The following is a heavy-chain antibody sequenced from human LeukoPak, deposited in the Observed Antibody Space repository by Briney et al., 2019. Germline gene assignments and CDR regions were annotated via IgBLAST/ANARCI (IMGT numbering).Heavy chain of an antibody. V-gene: IGHV4-59*01. CDR1: GGSISSYY. D-gene: IGHD6-19*01. J-gene: IGHJ4*02. CDR2: IYNSGST. Sequence: PSETLSLTCTVSGGSISSYYWSWIRQPPGKGLEWIGYIYNSGSTNYNPSLKSRVTISVDTSKNQFSLKLNFVTAADTAVCYCAKYGYSSGWYFDYWGQGTLVTVSS. CDR3: AKYGYSSGWYFDY.